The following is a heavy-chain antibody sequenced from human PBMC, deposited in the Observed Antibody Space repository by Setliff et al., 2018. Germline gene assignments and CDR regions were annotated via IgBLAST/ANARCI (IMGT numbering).Heavy chain of an antibody. D-gene: IGHD3-9*01. CDR1: GGSITSGSFY. Sequence: SETLSLTCTVSGGSITSGSFYWSWIRQPAGKKLEWIGRIHASGSPDYNPSFKSRVTISRDTSTNQFSLKLGSVTAADTAVYYCARERYFDWFFEDWG. CDR2: IHASGSP. CDR3: ARERYFDWFFED. J-gene: IGHJ4*01. V-gene: IGHV4-61*02.